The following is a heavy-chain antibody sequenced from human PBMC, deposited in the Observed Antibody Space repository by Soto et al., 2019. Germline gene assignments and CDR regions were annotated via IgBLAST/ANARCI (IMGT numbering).Heavy chain of an antibody. V-gene: IGHV4-39*01. Sequence: SDTLSLTCRLSGASITSTTYFWAWIPQPPGKGLQWVGSIYYRGKPHYNPSLKSRTTISVDRSRKQLSLQVSSVTAADTAVYYCAKNLPRTGRFDSWGQGTVVTVSS. CDR2: IYYRGKP. CDR1: GASITSTTYF. J-gene: IGHJ4*02. CDR3: AKNLPRTGRFDS.